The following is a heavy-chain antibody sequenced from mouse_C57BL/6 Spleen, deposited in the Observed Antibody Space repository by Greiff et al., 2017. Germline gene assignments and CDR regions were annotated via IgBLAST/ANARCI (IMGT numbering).Heavy chain of an antibody. CDR3: ARYGGPRIYAMDY. J-gene: IGHJ4*01. CDR1: GYTFTSYW. D-gene: IGHD1-1*01. V-gene: IGHV1-61*01. CDR2: IYPSDSET. Sequence: QVQLQQPGAELVRPGSSVKLSCKASGYTFTSYWMDWVKQRPGQGLEWIGNIYPSDSETHYNQKFKDKATLTVNKSSSTAYMQLSSLTSEDSAVYYCARYGGPRIYAMDYWGQGTSVTVSS.